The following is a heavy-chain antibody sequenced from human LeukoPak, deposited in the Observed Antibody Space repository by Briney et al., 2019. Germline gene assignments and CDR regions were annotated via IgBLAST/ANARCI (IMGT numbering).Heavy chain of an antibody. CDR2: IYYSGTT. V-gene: IGHV4-59*01. D-gene: IGHD6-13*01. Sequence: SETPSLTCTVSGGSISSYYWSWIRQPPGKGLEWIGYIYYSGTTNYNPSLKSRVTISVDTPKNQFSLKLSSVTAADTAVYYCARGVYIAAAQYGYWGQGTLVTVSS. CDR1: GGSISSYY. CDR3: ARGVYIAAAQYGY. J-gene: IGHJ4*02.